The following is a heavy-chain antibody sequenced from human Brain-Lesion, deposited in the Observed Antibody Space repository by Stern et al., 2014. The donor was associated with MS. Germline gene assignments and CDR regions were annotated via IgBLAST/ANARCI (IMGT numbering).Heavy chain of an antibody. CDR3: ATLSPGAGGNYYRHFDY. CDR1: GYTLTELS. Sequence: QVQLVQSGDEVKKPGASVKVSCKVSGYTLTELSMHWVRQAPRKGLEWMGGFDPEDGETIYAQKFQGRVTMTEDTSTDTAYMELSSLRSEDTAVYYCATLSPGAGGNYYRHFDYWGQGTLVTVSS. D-gene: IGHD1-26*01. CDR2: FDPEDGET. V-gene: IGHV1-24*01. J-gene: IGHJ4*02.